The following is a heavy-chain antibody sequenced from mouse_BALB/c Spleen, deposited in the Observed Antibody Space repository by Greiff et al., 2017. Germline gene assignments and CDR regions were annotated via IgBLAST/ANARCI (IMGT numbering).Heavy chain of an antibody. CDR3: ARGIYYGNYDWYFDV. CDR2: ISTYYGNT. V-gene: IGHV1-67*01. CDR1: SYTFTDYA. Sequence: VQLQQSGPELVRPGVSVKISCKGSSYTFTDYAMHWVKQSHAKSLEWIGVISTYYGNTNYNQKFKGKATMTVDKSSSTAYMELARLTSEDSAVYYCARGIYYGNYDWYFDVWGAGTTVTVSS. J-gene: IGHJ1*01. D-gene: IGHD2-1*01.